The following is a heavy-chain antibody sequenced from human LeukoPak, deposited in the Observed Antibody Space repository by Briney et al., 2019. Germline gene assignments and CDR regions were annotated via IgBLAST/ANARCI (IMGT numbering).Heavy chain of an antibody. CDR2: IYYSGST. V-gene: IGHV4-39*07. Sequence: SETLSLTCTVSGGSISSSSYYWGWIRQPPGKGLEWIGSIYYSGSTYYNPSVKSRVTISVDTSKHQFSLKLSSVTAADTAKYYCATDKGPYSGSWYPNWFDPWGQGTLVTVSS. D-gene: IGHD6-13*01. CDR3: ATDKGPYSGSWYPNWFDP. CDR1: GGSISSSSYY. J-gene: IGHJ5*02.